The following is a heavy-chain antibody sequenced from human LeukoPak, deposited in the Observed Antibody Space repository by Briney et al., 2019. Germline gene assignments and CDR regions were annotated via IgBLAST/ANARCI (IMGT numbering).Heavy chain of an antibody. J-gene: IGHJ4*02. CDR2: ISSSGSTI. D-gene: IGHD3-22*01. CDR1: GFTFSDYY. CDR3: AKDTNYYDSSGYPYYFDY. V-gene: IGHV3-11*01. Sequence: GGSLRLSCAASGFTFSDYYMSWIRQAPGKGLEWVSYISSSGSTIYYADSVKGRFTISRDNSKNTLYLQMNSLRAEDTAVYYCAKDTNYYDSSGYPYYFDYWGQGTLVTVSS.